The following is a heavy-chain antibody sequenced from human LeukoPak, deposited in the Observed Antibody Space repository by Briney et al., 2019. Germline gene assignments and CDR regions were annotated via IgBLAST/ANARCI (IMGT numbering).Heavy chain of an antibody. CDR1: GGSISSGGYY. J-gene: IGHJ4*02. D-gene: IGHD1-14*01. Sequence: SETLSLTCTVSGGSISSGGYYWSWIRQPPGKGLEWIGYIYYSGSTYYNPSIKSRVTISVDTSKNQFSLKLSSVTAADTAVYYCARDDRVGFDYWGQGTLVTVSS. CDR2: IYYSGST. V-gene: IGHV4-30-4*01. CDR3: ARDDRVGFDY.